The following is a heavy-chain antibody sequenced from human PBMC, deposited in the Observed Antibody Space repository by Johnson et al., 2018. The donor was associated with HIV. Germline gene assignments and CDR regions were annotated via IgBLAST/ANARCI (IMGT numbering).Heavy chain of an antibody. J-gene: IGHJ3*02. CDR1: GFTFDDYA. V-gene: IGHV3-9*01. CDR2: ISWNSGSI. D-gene: IGHD5/OR15-5a*01. Sequence: VQLVESGGGLVQPGRSLRLSCAASGFTFDDYAMHWVRQAPGKGLKWVSGISWNSGSIGYADSVKGRFTISRDNAKNSLYLQMNSLRAEDTALYYCAKGEMVSKINSPQGNAFDSWGQGTMVTVSS. CDR3: AKGEMVSKINSPQGNAFDS.